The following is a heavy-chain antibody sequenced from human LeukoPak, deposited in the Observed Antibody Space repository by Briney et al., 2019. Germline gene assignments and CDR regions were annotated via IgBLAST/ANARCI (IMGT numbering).Heavy chain of an antibody. CDR2: IIPIFGTA. Sequence: GASVKVSCKASGDTFSSYAISWVRQAPGQGLEWMGGIIPIFGTANYAQKYQGRFTITADESTSTAYMELSSLRSEDTAVYYCARDPSWDGYNDWGQGTLVTVSS. CDR1: GDTFSSYA. V-gene: IGHV1-69*13. D-gene: IGHD5-24*01. CDR3: ARDPSWDGYND. J-gene: IGHJ4*02.